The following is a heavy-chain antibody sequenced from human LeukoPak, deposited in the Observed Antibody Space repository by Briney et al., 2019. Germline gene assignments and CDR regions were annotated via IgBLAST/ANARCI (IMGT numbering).Heavy chain of an antibody. Sequence: GGSLRLSCAASGFTFSDYYMNWIRKAPGRGLEWVSYISSSGSTIYYADSVKGRFTISRDNAKNSLYLQMNSLRAEDTAVYYCARDQRWLPGWHAFDIWGQGTMVTVSS. D-gene: IGHD5-24*01. J-gene: IGHJ3*02. CDR3: ARDQRWLPGWHAFDI. CDR1: GFTFSDYY. V-gene: IGHV3-11*01. CDR2: ISSSGSTI.